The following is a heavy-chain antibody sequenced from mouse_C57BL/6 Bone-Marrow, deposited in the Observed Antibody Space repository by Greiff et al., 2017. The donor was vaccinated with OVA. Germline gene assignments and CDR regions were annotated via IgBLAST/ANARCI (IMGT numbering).Heavy chain of an antibody. CDR2: IHPNSGST. Sequence: QVQLQQPGAELVKPGASVKLSCKASGYTFTSYWMHWVKQRPGQGLEWIGMIHPNSGSTNYNEKFKSKATLTVDKSSSTAYMQLSSLTSEDSAVYYCARTKTVVATKDWYFDVWGTGTTVTVSS. D-gene: IGHD1-1*01. CDR3: ARTKTVVATKDWYFDV. V-gene: IGHV1-64*01. CDR1: GYTFTSYW. J-gene: IGHJ1*03.